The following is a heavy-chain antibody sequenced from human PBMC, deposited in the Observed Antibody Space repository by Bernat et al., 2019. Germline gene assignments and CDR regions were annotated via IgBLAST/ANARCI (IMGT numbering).Heavy chain of an antibody. D-gene: IGHD4-17*01. J-gene: IGHJ4*02. CDR3: TTDKPSGSRYGAYG. V-gene: IGHV3-23*04. CDR1: GFTFSSYA. Sequence: EVQLVESGGGLVQPGGSLRLSCAASGFTFSSYAMSWVRQAPGKGLEWVSAISGSGGSTYYADSVKGRFTISRDNSKNTLYLQMNSLKTEDTAVYYCTTDKPSGSRYGAYGWGQGTLVTVSS. CDR2: ISGSGGST.